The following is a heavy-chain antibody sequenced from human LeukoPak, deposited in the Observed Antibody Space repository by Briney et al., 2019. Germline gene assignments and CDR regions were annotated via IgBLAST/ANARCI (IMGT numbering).Heavy chain of an antibody. V-gene: IGHV7-4-1*02. CDR1: GYTFTSYD. J-gene: IGHJ6*02. CDR3: ARWTVTPTVVTASDGMDV. CDR2: INTNTGNP. D-gene: IGHD2-21*02. Sequence: ASVKVSCKASGYTFTSYDINWVRQAPGQGLEWMGWINTNTGNPTYAQGFTGRFVFSLDTSVSTAYLQISSLKAEDTAVYYCARWTVTPTVVTASDGMDVWGQGTTVTVSS.